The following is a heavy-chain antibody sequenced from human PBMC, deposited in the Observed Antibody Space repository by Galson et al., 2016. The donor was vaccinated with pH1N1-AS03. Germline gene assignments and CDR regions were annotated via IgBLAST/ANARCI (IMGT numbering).Heavy chain of an antibody. CDR2: IYPGDSDT. V-gene: IGHV5-51*01. D-gene: IGHD1-1*01. Sequence: QSGAEVKKPGESLKISCKGSGYTFSSYWIAWVRQMPGKGLEWMGIIYPGDSDTKYSPAFQGHVTFSVDKSVNTAYLQWSSLKASDTAMYYCARRETEVGTDFWGQGTLVTVSS. CDR1: GYTFSSYW. J-gene: IGHJ4*02. CDR3: ARRETEVGTDF.